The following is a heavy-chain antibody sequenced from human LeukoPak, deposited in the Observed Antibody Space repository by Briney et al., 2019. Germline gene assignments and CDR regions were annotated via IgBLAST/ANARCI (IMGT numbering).Heavy chain of an antibody. J-gene: IGHJ4*02. Sequence: GGSLRLSCAASGFTISNYWMNWVRQAPGKGLEWVANIKQDGSKKYYVDSVKGRFTISRDNAKNSLYLHMNSLRAEDTAVYYCARAGRGDAYEIGVFYFDYWGQGTLVPVSS. CDR2: IKQDGSKK. CDR1: GFTISNYW. D-gene: IGHD5-24*01. V-gene: IGHV3-7*01. CDR3: ARAGRGDAYEIGVFYFDY.